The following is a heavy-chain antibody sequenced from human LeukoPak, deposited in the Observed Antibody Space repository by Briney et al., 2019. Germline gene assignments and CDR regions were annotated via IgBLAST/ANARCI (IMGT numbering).Heavy chain of an antibody. CDR3: ATWIDAFDI. CDR1: GLAFSDYY. V-gene: IGHV3-11*01. CDR2: ISSSGGVI. Sequence: PGGSLRLSCAASGLAFSDYYMSWIRQAPGKGLEWISYISSSGGVILYADSVKGRFTISRDNAKESLYLQMNSLRAEDTAVYYCATWIDAFDIWGQGTMVTVSS. D-gene: IGHD2-2*03. J-gene: IGHJ3*02.